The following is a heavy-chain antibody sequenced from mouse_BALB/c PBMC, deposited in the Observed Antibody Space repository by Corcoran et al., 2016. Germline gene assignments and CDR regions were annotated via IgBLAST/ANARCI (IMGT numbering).Heavy chain of an antibody. CDR1: GYSLTNYG. V-gene: IGHV9-1*02. Sequence: QNQVGQSGPEVKKQGGTVEISCKDAGYSLTNYGRNWVKKAPGKGLKGMGGINTYTGEPTYADDFKGRISFSLETSASTAYLQINNLKNEDMATYFCARQLGNPWFAYWGQGTLVTVSA. J-gene: IGHJ3*01. CDR2: INTYTGEP. CDR3: ARQLGNPWFAY. D-gene: IGHD2-1*01.